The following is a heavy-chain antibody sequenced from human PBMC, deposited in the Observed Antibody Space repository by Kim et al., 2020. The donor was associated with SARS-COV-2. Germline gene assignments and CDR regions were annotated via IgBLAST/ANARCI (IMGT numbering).Heavy chain of an antibody. D-gene: IGHD6-6*01. J-gene: IGHJ6*02. V-gene: IGHV4-34*01. CDR3: ARKGISSSTEPPYGMDV. Sequence: LKSRVTISVDTSKNQFSLKLSSVTAADTAVYYCARKGISSSTEPPYGMDVWGQGTTVTVSS.